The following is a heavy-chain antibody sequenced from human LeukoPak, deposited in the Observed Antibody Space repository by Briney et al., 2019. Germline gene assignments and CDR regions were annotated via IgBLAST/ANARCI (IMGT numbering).Heavy chain of an antibody. CDR1: GGSISSSSYY. CDR3: AKSGSALFQH. V-gene: IGHV4-39*07. CDR2: IYYSGST. J-gene: IGHJ1*01. D-gene: IGHD3-10*01. Sequence: PSETLSLTCTVSGGSISSSSYYWGWIRQPPGKGLEWIGSIYYSGSTYYNPPLKSRVTISVDTSKNQFSLKLSSVTAADTAVYYCAKSGSALFQHWGQGTLVTVSS.